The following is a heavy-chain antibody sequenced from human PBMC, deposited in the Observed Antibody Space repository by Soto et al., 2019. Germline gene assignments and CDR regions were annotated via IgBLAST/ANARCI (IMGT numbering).Heavy chain of an antibody. J-gene: IGHJ4*02. V-gene: IGHV3-23*01. D-gene: IGHD2-15*01. Sequence: GGSLRLSCGASGFSFGSYAMSWVRQAPGKGLEWVSTISGLGGDTHYADPVRGRFTITRDNSKNTLYLHMNTLSAEDTALYYCAKSKSSYLYYFDYWGQGTPVTVPQ. CDR3: AKSKSSYLYYFDY. CDR2: ISGLGGDT. CDR1: GFSFGSYA.